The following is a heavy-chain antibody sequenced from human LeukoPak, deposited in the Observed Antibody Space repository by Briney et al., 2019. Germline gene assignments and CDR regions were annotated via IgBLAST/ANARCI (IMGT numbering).Heavy chain of an antibody. V-gene: IGHV4-59*01. CDR3: ARGPIDYYGSGSYYKTFDY. CDR2: IYYSGST. D-gene: IGHD3-10*01. J-gene: IGHJ4*02. Sequence: SETLSLTCTVSGGSISSYYWSWIRQPPGKGLEWIGYIYYSGSTNYNPSLKSRVTISVDTSKNQFSLKLSSVTAADTAAYYCARGPIDYYGSGSYYKTFDYWGQGTLVTVSS. CDR1: GGSISSYY.